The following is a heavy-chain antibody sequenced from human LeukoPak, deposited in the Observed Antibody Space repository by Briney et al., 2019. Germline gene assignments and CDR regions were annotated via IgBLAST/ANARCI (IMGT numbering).Heavy chain of an antibody. Sequence: SETLSLTCTVSGGSIISNGYYWAWIRQPPAKGLEWIGNIYYSGRTDYNPSLKSRVTISVDTSKNQFSLKLSSVTAADTAVYYCARASTMIDPSIDYWGQGTLVTVSS. J-gene: IGHJ4*02. CDR2: IYYSGRT. CDR3: ARASTMIDPSIDY. CDR1: GGSIISNGYY. V-gene: IGHV4-39*07. D-gene: IGHD3-22*01.